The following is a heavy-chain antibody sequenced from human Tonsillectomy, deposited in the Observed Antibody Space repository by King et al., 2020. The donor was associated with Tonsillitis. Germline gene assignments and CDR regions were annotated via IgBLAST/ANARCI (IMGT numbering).Heavy chain of an antibody. CDR1: GYSFTSYW. V-gene: IGHV5-51*01. CDR2: IYPGDSDT. Sequence: QLVQSGAEVKKPGESLKISCKGSGYSFTSYWIGWVRQMPGKGLEWMGIIYPGDSDTRYSPSFQGQVTISADKSISTAYLQWSSLKASDTAMYYCAGHRYSSSSGVYYMDVWGKGTTVTVSS. CDR3: AGHRYSSSSGVYYMDV. J-gene: IGHJ6*03. D-gene: IGHD6-6*01.